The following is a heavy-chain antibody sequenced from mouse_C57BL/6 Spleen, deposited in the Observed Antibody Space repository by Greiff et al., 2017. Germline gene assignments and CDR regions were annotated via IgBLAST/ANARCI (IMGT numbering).Heavy chain of an antibody. CDR1: GYSITSGYY. CDR3: AYYYGSSFAWFAY. V-gene: IGHV3-6*01. D-gene: IGHD1-1*01. CDR2: ISYDGSN. Sequence: DVKLQESGPGLVKPSQSLSLTCSVTGYSITSGYYWNWIRQFPGNKLEWMGYISYDGSNNYNPSLKNRISITRDTSKNQFFLKLNSVTTEDTATYYCAYYYGSSFAWFAYWGQGTLVTVSA. J-gene: IGHJ3*01.